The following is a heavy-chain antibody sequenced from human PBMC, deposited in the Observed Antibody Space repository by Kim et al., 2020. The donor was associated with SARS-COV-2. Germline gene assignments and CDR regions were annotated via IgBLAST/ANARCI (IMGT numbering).Heavy chain of an antibody. J-gene: IGHJ4*02. CDR3: ARDFSGYDPFDY. Sequence: ASVKVSCKASGYTFTSYGISWGRQAPGQGLEWMGWISAYNGNTNYAQKLQGRVTMTTDTSTNTAYMELRSLRSDDTAVYYCARDFSGYDPFDYWGQGTLVTVSS. CDR2: ISAYNGNT. D-gene: IGHD5-12*01. V-gene: IGHV1-18*04. CDR1: GYTFTSYG.